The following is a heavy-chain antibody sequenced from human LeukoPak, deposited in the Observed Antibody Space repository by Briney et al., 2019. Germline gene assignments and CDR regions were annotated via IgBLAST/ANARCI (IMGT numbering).Heavy chain of an antibody. CDR2: ICAYNGNT. D-gene: IGHD2-2*01. Sequence: ASVKVSCKASGYTFTSYGISWVRQAPGQGLEWMGWICAYNGNTNYAQKLQGRVTMTTDTSTSTAYMELRSLRSDDTAVYYCASSYCSSTSCLEDWFDPWGQGTLVTVSS. CDR1: GYTFTSYG. J-gene: IGHJ5*02. CDR3: ASSYCSSTSCLEDWFDP. V-gene: IGHV1-18*01.